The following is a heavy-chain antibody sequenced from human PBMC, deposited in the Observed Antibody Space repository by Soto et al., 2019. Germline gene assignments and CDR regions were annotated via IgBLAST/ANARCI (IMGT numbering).Heavy chain of an antibody. CDR2: IWYDGSNK. D-gene: IGHD3-22*01. Sequence: GGSLRLSGAASGFTFSSYGMHWVRQAPGKGLEWVAVIWYDGSNKYYADSVKGRFTISRDNSKNTLYLQMNSLRAEDTAMYYCARGANYYDSSGSSPYIFDYWGQGTLVTVSS. J-gene: IGHJ4*02. V-gene: IGHV3-33*01. CDR1: GFTFSSYG. CDR3: ARGANYYDSSGSSPYIFDY.